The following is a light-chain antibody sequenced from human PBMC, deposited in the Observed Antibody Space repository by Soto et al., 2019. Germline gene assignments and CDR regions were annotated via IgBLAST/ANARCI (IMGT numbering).Light chain of an antibody. V-gene: IGKV4-1*01. CDR3: HQYYSTPWT. Sequence: DIVMTQSPDSLAVSLGERATINCKSSQSVLYSSNNKNYLAWYQQKPGQPPKLLIYWASTRESGVPDRFSGSGSGTDFTLTISSLQDEDVAVYYCHQYYSTPWTFGQGTKVEIK. CDR2: WAS. CDR1: QSVLYSSNNKNY. J-gene: IGKJ1*01.